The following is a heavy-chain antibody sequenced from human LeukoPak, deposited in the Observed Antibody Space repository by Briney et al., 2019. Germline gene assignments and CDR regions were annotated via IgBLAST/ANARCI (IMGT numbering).Heavy chain of an antibody. CDR1: GFAFSSYA. J-gene: IGHJ5*02. D-gene: IGHD3-16*01. Sequence: PGGSLRLSCAASGFAFSSYAMGWVRQAPGKGLEWVSAISGSGGSTYYADSVKGRFTISRDNSKNTLYLQMNSLRAEDTAVYYCAKDQGPGGWFDPWGQGTLVTVSS. CDR3: AKDQGPGGWFDP. V-gene: IGHV3-23*01. CDR2: ISGSGGST.